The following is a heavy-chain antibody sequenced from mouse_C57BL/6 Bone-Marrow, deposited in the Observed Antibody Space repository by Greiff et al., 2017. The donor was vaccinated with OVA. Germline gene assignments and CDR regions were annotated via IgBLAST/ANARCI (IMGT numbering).Heavy chain of an antibody. V-gene: IGHV1-54*01. CDR2: INPGSGGT. Sequence: QVQLKESGAELVRPGTSVKVSCKASGYAFTNYLIEWVKQRPGQGLEWIGVINPGSGGTNYNEKFKGKATLTADKSSSTAYMQLSSLTSEDSAIYYCARRITTVVATGYFDVWGTGTTVTVSS. D-gene: IGHD1-1*01. CDR3: ARRITTVVATGYFDV. J-gene: IGHJ1*03. CDR1: GYAFTNYL.